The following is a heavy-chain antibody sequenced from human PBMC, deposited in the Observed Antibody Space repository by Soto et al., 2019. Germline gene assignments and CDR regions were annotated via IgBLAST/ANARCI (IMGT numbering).Heavy chain of an antibody. CDR3: ARDIQGRGATSGDDAFDI. J-gene: IGHJ3*02. D-gene: IGHD2-15*01. V-gene: IGHV3-23*01. CDR2: ISSSGGTT. CDR1: EFTFSNYA. Sequence: GVSLRLSCVASEFTFSNYAMNWVRQAPGEGPEWVSLISSSGGTTYYADSVKGRFSISRDNSKNTLYLQMNSLRVEDTAIYFCARDIQGRGATSGDDAFDIWGQGTMVTVSS.